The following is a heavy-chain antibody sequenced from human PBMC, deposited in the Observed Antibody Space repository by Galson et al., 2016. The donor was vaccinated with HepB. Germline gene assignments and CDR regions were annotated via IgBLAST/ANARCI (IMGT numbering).Heavy chain of an antibody. CDR3: ARGRQRFVTSPMDMYYYYLDMDV. CDR1: GYIFITHY. J-gene: IGHJ6*02. Sequence: SVKVSCKADGYIFITHYLQWVRQAPGQGPEWMGIINPKTGSTSYAGKFQDRVNMTRDTSTSTVFMQLRSLTSDDTAVYYCARGRQRFVTSPMDMYYYYLDMDVWGQGTTVTVSS. V-gene: IGHV1-46*01. CDR2: INPKTGST. D-gene: IGHD2-2*01.